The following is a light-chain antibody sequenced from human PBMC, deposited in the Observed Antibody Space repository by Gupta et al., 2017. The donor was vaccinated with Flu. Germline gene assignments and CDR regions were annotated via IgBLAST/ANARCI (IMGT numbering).Light chain of an antibody. J-gene: IGKJ4*01. V-gene: IGKV1-39*01. CDR1: QNMGRY. Sequence: THMSQSPASLSASVGDRVTITCRASQNMGRYLNWYQHKPGKAPKALIYFASILESGVPSRFTGSGSGTDFTLTINNLQPEDFATYYCQQSYSTPPSFGGGTKVE. CDR3: QQSYSTPPS. CDR2: FAS.